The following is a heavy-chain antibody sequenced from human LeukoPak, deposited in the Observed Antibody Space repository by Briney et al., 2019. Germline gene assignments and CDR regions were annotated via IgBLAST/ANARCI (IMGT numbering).Heavy chain of an antibody. Sequence: SETLSLTCAVYGGSFSGYYWRWIRQPPGKGLEWIGEINHSGSTNYNPSLKSRVTISVDTSKNQFSLKLISVTAADTAVYYCARGITIFGVAPGYWGQGTLVTVSS. CDR2: INHSGST. CDR1: GGSFSGYY. D-gene: IGHD3-3*01. J-gene: IGHJ4*02. V-gene: IGHV4-34*01. CDR3: ARGITIFGVAPGY.